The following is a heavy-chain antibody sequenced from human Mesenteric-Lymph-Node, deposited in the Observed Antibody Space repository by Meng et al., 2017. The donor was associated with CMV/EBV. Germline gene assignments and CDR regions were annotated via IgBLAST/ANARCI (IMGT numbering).Heavy chain of an antibody. CDR1: EFTFSRYW. J-gene: IGHJ3*02. Sequence: GGSLRLSCAASEFTFSRYWMSWVRQAPGKGLEWVANIKHDGGETYYAASVKGRFTISRDNAKKSLFLQMNSLGADDTAVYYCATYCTDTVCRAFDIWGHGTLVTVSS. CDR3: ATYCTDTVCRAFDI. D-gene: IGHD2-8*01. V-gene: IGHV3-7*01. CDR2: IKHDGGET.